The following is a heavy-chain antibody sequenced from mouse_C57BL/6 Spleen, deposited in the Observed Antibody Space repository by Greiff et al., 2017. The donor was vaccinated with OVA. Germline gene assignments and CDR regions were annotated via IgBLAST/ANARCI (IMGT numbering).Heavy chain of an antibody. CDR3: ARGRYDYDS. CDR2: INPNNGGT. J-gene: IGHJ3*01. V-gene: IGHV1-26*01. CDR1: GYTFTDYY. Sequence: EVQLQQSGPELVKPGASVKISCKASGYTFTDYYMNWVKQSHGKSLEWIGDINPNNGGTSFNQKVKGKATLTVDKSSSTAYMELRSLTSEDSAVYYCARGRYDYDSWGQGTLVTVSA. D-gene: IGHD2-4*01.